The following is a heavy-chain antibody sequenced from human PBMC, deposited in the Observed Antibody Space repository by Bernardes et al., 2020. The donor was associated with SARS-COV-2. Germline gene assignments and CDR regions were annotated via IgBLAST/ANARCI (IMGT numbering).Heavy chain of an antibody. J-gene: IGHJ6*02. CDR3: AGEVMVRISDTYRNGMDL. D-gene: IGHD3-10*01. CDR2: ISGFNGDT. Sequence: ASVKVSCKASGYAFRSYGISWARQAPGQGLEWMGWISGFNGDTSYIQKIQDRATLTTDTSTSTAYMDLRDLRSDDTAVYFCAGEVMVRISDTYRNGMDLWGQGTTVTVSS. CDR1: GYAFRSYG. V-gene: IGHV1-18*01.